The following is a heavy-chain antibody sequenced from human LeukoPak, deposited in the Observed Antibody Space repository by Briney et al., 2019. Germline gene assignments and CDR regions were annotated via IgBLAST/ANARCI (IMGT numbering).Heavy chain of an antibody. CDR1: GFTFDDYA. Sequence: GGSLRLSCAASGFTFDDYAMHWVRQAPGKGLEWVSGISWKSGSIGYADSVKGRFTISRDNAKNSLYLQMNSLRAEDTALYYCAKVGLYYDSSGYYDYWGQGTLVTVSS. V-gene: IGHV3-9*01. CDR2: ISWKSGSI. CDR3: AKVGLYYDSSGYYDY. J-gene: IGHJ4*02. D-gene: IGHD3-22*01.